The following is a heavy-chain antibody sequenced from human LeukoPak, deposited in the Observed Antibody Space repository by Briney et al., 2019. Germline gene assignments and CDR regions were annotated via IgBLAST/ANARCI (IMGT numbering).Heavy chain of an antibody. D-gene: IGHD5-12*01. CDR1: GFTFSNYA. CDR2: ISANGGGT. CDR3: ATGGGGYDPY. Sequence: PGGSLRLSCAASGFTFSNYALNWVRQAPGKGLEWVSGISANGGGTYYADSVKGRFTVSRDNSKNTLYLQMNSLRAEDTAVYYCATGGGGYDPYWGQGTLVTVSS. V-gene: IGHV3-23*01. J-gene: IGHJ4*02.